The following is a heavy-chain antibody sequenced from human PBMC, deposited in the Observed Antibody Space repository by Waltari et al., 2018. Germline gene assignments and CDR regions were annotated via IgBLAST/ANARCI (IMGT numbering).Heavy chain of an antibody. J-gene: IGHJ6*02. CDR3: ARLEQWLRSFGRYYYGMDV. Sequence: QVQLVQSGAEVKKPGASVKVSCTASGYTFTSYDSNWVRQATGQGLEWMGGMNPNSVNTGYAHKFQGRVTMPRNTSISTAYMELSSLRSEDTAVYYCARLEQWLRSFGRYYYGMDVWGQGTTVTVSS. CDR1: GYTFTSYD. D-gene: IGHD6-19*01. V-gene: IGHV1-8*01. CDR2: MNPNSVNT.